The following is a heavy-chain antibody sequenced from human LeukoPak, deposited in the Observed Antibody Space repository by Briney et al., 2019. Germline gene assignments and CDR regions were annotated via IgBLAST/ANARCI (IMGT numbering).Heavy chain of an antibody. Sequence: SETLSLTCAVYGGSFSGYYWSWIRQPPGKGLEWIGEINHSGSTNYNPSLKSRVTISVDTSKNQFSLKLSSVTAADTAVYYCARGPGGKSSSWYPFDYWGQGTLVTVSS. J-gene: IGHJ4*02. D-gene: IGHD6-13*01. CDR2: INHSGST. V-gene: IGHV4-34*01. CDR1: GGSFSGYY. CDR3: ARGPGGKSSSWYPFDY.